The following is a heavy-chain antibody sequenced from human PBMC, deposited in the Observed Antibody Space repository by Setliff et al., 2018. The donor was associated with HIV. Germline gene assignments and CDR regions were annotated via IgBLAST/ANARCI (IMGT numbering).Heavy chain of an antibody. CDR3: ASPTSDLYSGSPE. CDR2: IYHSGST. D-gene: IGHD1-26*01. Sequence: SETLSLTCTVSGGPIRSSTYYWGWIRQPPGKGLEWIATIYHSGSTYYNPSLKSRVTVSVDTSKNQISLKLSSVTAADTAVYYCASPTSDLYSGSPEWGQGTLVTVSS. V-gene: IGHV4-39*01. J-gene: IGHJ4*02. CDR1: GGPIRSSTYY.